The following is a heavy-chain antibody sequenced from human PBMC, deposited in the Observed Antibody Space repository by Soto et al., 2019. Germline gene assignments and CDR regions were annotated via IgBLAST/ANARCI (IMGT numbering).Heavy chain of an antibody. CDR3: AKEFLSGYDSPLYY. CDR1: GFTFSSYG. D-gene: IGHD5-12*01. CDR2: ISYDGSNK. Sequence: VQLVESGGGVVQPGRSLRLSCAASGFTFSSYGMHWVRQAPGKGLEWVAVISYDGSNKYYADSVKGRFTISRDNSKNTLYLQMNSLRAEDTAVYYCAKEFLSGYDSPLYYWGQGTLVTVSS. J-gene: IGHJ4*02. V-gene: IGHV3-30*18.